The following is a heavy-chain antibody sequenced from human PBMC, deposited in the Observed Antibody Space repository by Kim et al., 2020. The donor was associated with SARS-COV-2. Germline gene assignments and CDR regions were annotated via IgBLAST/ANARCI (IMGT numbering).Heavy chain of an antibody. CDR3: ARDATYYYDSSGPLYFDY. Sequence: SETLSLTCAVYGGSFSGYYWSWIRQPPGKGLEWIGEINHSGSTNYNPSLKSRVTISVDTSKNQFSLKLSSVTAADTAVYYCARDATYYYDSSGPLYFDY. J-gene: IGHJ4*01. V-gene: IGHV4-34*01. CDR2: INHSGST. CDR1: GGSFSGYY. D-gene: IGHD3-22*01.